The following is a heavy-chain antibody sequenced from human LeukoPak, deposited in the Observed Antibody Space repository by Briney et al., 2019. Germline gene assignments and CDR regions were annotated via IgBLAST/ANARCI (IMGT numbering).Heavy chain of an antibody. CDR1: EPTFTPPY. CDR2: INPNSGGT. CDR3: ARVRQLHWGELFRFAEFFQP. V-gene: IGHV1-2*02. J-gene: IGHJ1*01. D-gene: IGHD3-16*01. Sequence: ASVKVSCTTAEPTFTPPYLHWGRQAPGQEREGMGWINPNSGGTMTEKKYQGRVIMTRDTDTSTAYMGLRSLTADDTAVYYCARVRQLHWGELFRFAEFFQPWGQGKLVT.